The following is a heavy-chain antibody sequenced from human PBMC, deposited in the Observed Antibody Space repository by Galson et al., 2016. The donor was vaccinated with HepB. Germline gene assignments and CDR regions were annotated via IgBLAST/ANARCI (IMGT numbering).Heavy chain of an antibody. D-gene: IGHD6-19*01. Sequence: SVKVSCKASGGMFSSYAISWVRQAPGQGLEWMGGIIPMFGTANYAQKFQGRVTITADESTSTAYMELSSLRSEDTAVYYCARGRFVSGGSAVAWGQGTLVTVSS. CDR3: ARGRFVSGGSAVA. CDR2: IIPMFGTA. CDR1: GGMFSSYA. J-gene: IGHJ4*02. V-gene: IGHV1-69*13.